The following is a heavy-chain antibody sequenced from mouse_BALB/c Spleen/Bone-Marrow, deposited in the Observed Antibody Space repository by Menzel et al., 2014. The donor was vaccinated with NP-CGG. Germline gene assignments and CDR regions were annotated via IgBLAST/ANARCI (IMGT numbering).Heavy chain of an antibody. V-gene: IGHV14-3*02. CDR1: GFNIKDTY. CDR3: ASYVYGYYFDY. J-gene: IGHJ2*01. Sequence: EVQLQESGAELVKPGASVKLSCTASGFNIKDTYIHWVKQRPEQGLEWIGRIDPANDNTKYDPKFQGEATITADTSSSTAYLQLSSLTSEDTAVYYCASYVYGYYFDYWGQGTTLTVSS. D-gene: IGHD2-2*01. CDR2: IDPANDNT.